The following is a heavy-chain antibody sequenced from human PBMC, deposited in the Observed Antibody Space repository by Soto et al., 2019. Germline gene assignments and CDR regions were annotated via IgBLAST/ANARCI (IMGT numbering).Heavy chain of an antibody. D-gene: IGHD6-13*01. Sequence: GGSLRLSCAASGFTFSSYGMHWVRQAPGKGLEWVAVIWYDGSNKYYADSVKGRFTISRDNSKNTLYLQMNSLRAEDTAVYYCARDPGLRQRSSSWAYYYYYYMDVWGKGTTVTVSS. CDR1: GFTFSSYG. J-gene: IGHJ6*03. CDR3: ARDPGLRQRSSSWAYYYYYYMDV. V-gene: IGHV3-33*01. CDR2: IWYDGSNK.